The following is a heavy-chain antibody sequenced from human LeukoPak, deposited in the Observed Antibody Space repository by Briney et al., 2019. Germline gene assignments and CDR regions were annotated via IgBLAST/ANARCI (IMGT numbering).Heavy chain of an antibody. D-gene: IGHD6-13*01. CDR3: ARDGYSSSWYASYWFDP. CDR2: IIPIFGTA. J-gene: IGHJ5*02. Sequence: GPSVKVSCKASGGTFSSYAIGLVRQAPGQGLEWMGRIIPIFGTANYAQKFQGRVTITTDESTSTAYMELSSLRSEDPAVYYCARDGYSSSWYASYWFDPWGQGTLVTVFS. V-gene: IGHV1-69*05. CDR1: GGTFSSYA.